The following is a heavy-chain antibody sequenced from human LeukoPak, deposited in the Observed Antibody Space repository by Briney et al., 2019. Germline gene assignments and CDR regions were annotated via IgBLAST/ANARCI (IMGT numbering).Heavy chain of an antibody. CDR2: INHSGST. Sequence: PSETLSLTCTVSGGSISSYYWSWIRRPPGKGLEWIGEINHSGSTNYNPSLKSRVTISVDTSKNQFSLKLSSVTAADTAVYYCARGPNRPTMVTQRTYYYYYGMDVWGQGTTVTVSS. CDR3: ARGPNRPTMVTQRTYYYYYGMDV. CDR1: GGSISSYY. J-gene: IGHJ6*02. V-gene: IGHV4-34*01. D-gene: IGHD4-17*01.